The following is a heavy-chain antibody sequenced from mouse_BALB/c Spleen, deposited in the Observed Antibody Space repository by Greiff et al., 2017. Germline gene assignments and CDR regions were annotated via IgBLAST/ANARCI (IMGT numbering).Heavy chain of an antibody. CDR2: IYPGNSDT. J-gene: IGHJ1*01. V-gene: IGHV1-5*01. CDR3: TRGDYYGSSSRYFDV. Sequence: EVQLQESGTVLARPGASVKMSCKASGYSFTSYWMHWVKQRPGQGLEWIGAIYPGNSDTSYNQKFKGKAKLTAVTSASTAYMELSSLTNEDSAVYYCTRGDYYGSSSRYFDVWGAGTTVTVSS. D-gene: IGHD1-1*01. CDR1: GYSFTSYW.